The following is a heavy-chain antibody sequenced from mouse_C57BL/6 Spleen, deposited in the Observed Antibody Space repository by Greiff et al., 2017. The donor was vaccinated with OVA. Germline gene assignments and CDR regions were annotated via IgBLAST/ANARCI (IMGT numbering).Heavy chain of an antibody. D-gene: IGHD2-10*01. Sequence: EVKLEESGPGLVKPSQSLSLTCSVTGYSITSGYYWNWIRQFPGNKLEWMGYISYDGSNNYNPSLKNRISITRDTSKNQFFLKLNSVTTEDTATYYCARASYGNYRFAYWGQGTLVTVSA. J-gene: IGHJ3*01. V-gene: IGHV3-6*01. CDR1: GYSITSGYY. CDR3: ARASYGNYRFAY. CDR2: ISYDGSN.